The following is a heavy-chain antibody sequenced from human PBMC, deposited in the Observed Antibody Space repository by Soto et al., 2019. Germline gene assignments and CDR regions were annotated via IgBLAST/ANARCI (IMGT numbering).Heavy chain of an antibody. Sequence: QVQLVESGGGVVQPGRSLRLSCAASGFTFSSYAMHWVRQAPGKGLEWVAVISYDGSNKYYADSVKGRFTISRDNSKNTLYLQMNILRADDTAVFYCARGMGYGGDYWGQGTLVTVSS. J-gene: IGHJ4*02. CDR3: ARGMGYGGDY. CDR1: GFTFSSYA. D-gene: IGHD4-17*01. CDR2: ISYDGSNK. V-gene: IGHV3-30-3*01.